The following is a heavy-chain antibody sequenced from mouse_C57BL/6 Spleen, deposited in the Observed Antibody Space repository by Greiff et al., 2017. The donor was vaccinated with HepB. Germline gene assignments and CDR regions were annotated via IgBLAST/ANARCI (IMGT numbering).Heavy chain of an antibody. Sequence: VQLQQSGAELVMPGASVKLSCKASGYTFTSYWMHWVKQRPGQGLEWIGEIDPSDSYTNYNQKFKGKSTLTVDKSSSTAYMQLSSLTSEDSAVYYWAKGYYGSSYGGMDYWGQGTSVTVSS. J-gene: IGHJ4*01. CDR2: IDPSDSYT. D-gene: IGHD1-1*01. CDR1: GYTFTSYW. CDR3: AKGYYGSSYGGMDY. V-gene: IGHV1-69*01.